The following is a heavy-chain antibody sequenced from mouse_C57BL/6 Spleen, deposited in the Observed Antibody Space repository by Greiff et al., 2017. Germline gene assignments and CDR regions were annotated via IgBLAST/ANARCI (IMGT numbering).Heavy chain of an antibody. Sequence: VQLQQSGPGLVQPSQSLSITCTVSGFSLTSYGVHWVRQSPGKGLEWLGVIWRGGSTDYNAAFMSRLSITKDNSKSQVFFKMNSLQADDTAIYYCAKNWDYYGSSLGAMDYWGQGTSVTVSS. CDR3: AKNWDYYGSSLGAMDY. J-gene: IGHJ4*01. D-gene: IGHD1-1*01. CDR2: IWRGGST. V-gene: IGHV2-5*01. CDR1: GFSLTSYG.